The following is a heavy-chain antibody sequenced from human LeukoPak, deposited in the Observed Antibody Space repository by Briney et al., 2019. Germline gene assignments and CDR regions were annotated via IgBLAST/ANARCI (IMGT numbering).Heavy chain of an antibody. D-gene: IGHD3-3*01. CDR1: GFTFSSYD. Sequence: GGSLRLSCAVSGFTFSSYDVMWVRQAPGKGLEWVSFIRSSGSTINYADSMNGRFTIARDNAKDSLYLQMNSLRAEDTAVYYCVRGLRYTILGGDYFWGQGTLVTASS. CDR3: VRGLRYTILGGDYF. V-gene: IGHV3-48*03. J-gene: IGHJ4*02. CDR2: IRSSGSTI.